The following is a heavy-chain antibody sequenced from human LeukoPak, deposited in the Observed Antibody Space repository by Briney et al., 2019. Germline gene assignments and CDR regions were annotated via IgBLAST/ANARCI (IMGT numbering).Heavy chain of an antibody. CDR1: GYTFTCYY. CDR3: ARDVVGARLIDY. D-gene: IGHD1-26*01. J-gene: IGHJ4*02. CDR2: INPNSGGT. V-gene: IGHV1-2*02. Sequence: ASVKVSCKASGYTFTCYYMHWVRQAPGQGLEWMGWINPNSGGTNYAQKFQGRVTMTRDTSISTAYMELGRLRSDDTAVYYCARDVVGARLIDYWGQGTLVTVSS.